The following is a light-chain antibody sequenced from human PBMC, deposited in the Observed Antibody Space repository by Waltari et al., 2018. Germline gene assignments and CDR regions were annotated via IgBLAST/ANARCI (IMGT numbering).Light chain of an antibody. CDR3: QQRLTWPLT. V-gene: IGKV3-11*01. Sequence: PGERATLSCRASDTVFNYVAWYQQRPGQAPRLLIYDASNRATGIPARFSGSGSGTDFALIISSLEPEDSALYYCQQRLTWPLTFGGGTKVEIK. J-gene: IGKJ4*01. CDR1: DTVFNY. CDR2: DAS.